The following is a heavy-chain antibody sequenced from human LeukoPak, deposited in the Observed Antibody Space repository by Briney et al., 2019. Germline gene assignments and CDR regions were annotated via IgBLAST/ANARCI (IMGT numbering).Heavy chain of an antibody. CDR3: ATRGGSGYYDSSGYYFDY. CDR2: IYHSGST. Sequence: PSETLSLTCTVSGGSISSSNYYWGWIRQPPGKGLEWIGTIYHSGSTYYNPSLKSRISISVDTSKNQFSLKLRSVTAADTAVYYCATRGGSGYYDSSGYYFDYWGQGTLVTVSS. CDR1: GGSISSSNYY. V-gene: IGHV4-39*01. D-gene: IGHD3-22*01. J-gene: IGHJ4*02.